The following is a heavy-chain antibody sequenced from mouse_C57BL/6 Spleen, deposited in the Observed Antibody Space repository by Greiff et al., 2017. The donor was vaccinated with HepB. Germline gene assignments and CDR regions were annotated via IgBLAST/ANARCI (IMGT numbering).Heavy chain of an antibody. CDR3: ARESITTGVATGYWYFDV. Sequence: VQLQQPGAELVKPGASVKLSCKASGYTFTSYWMHWVKQRPGRGLEWIGRIDPNSGGTKYNEKFKSKATLTVDKPSSTAYMQLSSLTSEDSAVYYSARESITTGVATGYWYFDVWGTGTTVTVSS. D-gene: IGHD1-1*01. V-gene: IGHV1-72*01. CDR2: IDPNSGGT. J-gene: IGHJ1*03. CDR1: GYTFTSYW.